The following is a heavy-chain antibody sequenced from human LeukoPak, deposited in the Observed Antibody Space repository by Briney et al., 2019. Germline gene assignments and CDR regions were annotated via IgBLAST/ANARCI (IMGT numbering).Heavy chain of an antibody. CDR3: ARAGSITMIHWAFDI. V-gene: IGHV1-46*01. D-gene: IGHD1-14*01. Sequence: ASVKVSCKASGNTFTNYYVHWVRQAPGQGLEWMGIINPSGGSTTYAQKFQGRVTMTRGTSASTVYMELSSLRSADTAIYYCARAGSITMIHWAFDIWGQGTVVTVSS. CDR2: INPSGGST. CDR1: GNTFTNYY. J-gene: IGHJ3*02.